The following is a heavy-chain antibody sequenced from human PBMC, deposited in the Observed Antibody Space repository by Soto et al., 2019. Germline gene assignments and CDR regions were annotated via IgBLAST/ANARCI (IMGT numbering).Heavy chain of an antibody. V-gene: IGHV1-18*01. CDR3: ARVSQPDALYYDFWWSSFDP. J-gene: IGHJ5*02. CDR1: GYTFTSYG. D-gene: IGHD3-3*01. CDR2: ISAYNGNT. Sequence: GASVKVSCKASGYTFTSYGISWVRQAPGQGLEWMGWISAYNGNTNYAQKLQGRVTMTTDTSTSTAYMELRSLRSDDTAVYYCARVSQPDALYYDFWWSSFDPWGQGTLVTVSS.